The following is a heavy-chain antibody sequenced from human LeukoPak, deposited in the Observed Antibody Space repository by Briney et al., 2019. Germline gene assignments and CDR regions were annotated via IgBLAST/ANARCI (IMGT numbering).Heavy chain of an antibody. V-gene: IGHV1-46*01. CDR1: GYTFTSHY. CDR2: INPSGGST. Sequence: ASVKVSCKASGYTFTSHYMHWVRQAPGQGLEWMGIINPSGGSTSYAQKFQGRVTMTRDTSTSTVYMELSSLRSEDTAVYYCASSTMTTVYYFDYWGQGTLVTVSS. J-gene: IGHJ4*02. CDR3: ASSTMTTVYYFDY. D-gene: IGHD4-11*01.